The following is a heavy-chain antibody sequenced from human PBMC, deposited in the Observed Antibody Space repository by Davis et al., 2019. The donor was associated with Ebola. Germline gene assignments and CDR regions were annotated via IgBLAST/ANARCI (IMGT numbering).Heavy chain of an antibody. V-gene: IGHV1-46*01. CDR1: GYTFTSYY. CDR3: ATYFTIFGVVSDY. Sequence: ASVKVSCKASGYTFTSYYMHWVRQAPGQGLEWMGIINPSGGSTSYAQKFQGRVTMTRDTSTSTVHMELSSLRSEDTAVYYCATYFTIFGVVSDYWGQGTLVTVSS. J-gene: IGHJ4*02. CDR2: INPSGGST. D-gene: IGHD3-3*01.